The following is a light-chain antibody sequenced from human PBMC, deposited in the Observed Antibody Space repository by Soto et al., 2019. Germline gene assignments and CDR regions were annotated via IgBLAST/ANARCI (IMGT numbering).Light chain of an antibody. CDR1: QSISSW. CDR3: QQYNSYSQT. Sequence: DIQMTQSPSTLSASVGDRVTITCRASQSISSWLAWYQQKPGKAPKLLIYKASSLESGVPSRFSGSGSGTEFTLTSSSLQPDDFATYYCQQYNSYSQTFGQGTNVEI. J-gene: IGKJ1*01. V-gene: IGKV1-5*03. CDR2: KAS.